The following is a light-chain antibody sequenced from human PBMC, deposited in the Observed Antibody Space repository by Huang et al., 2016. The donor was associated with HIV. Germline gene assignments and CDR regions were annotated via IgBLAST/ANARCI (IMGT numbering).Light chain of an antibody. Sequence: DIQMTQSPSSLSASVGDRVTITCRASQTISKYLNWYQQKPGKPPKLLISSASTSQSGVPPRFTGSGSGTDFTLTINSLQPEDIATYYCQQSYTTPRTFGQGTRVAIK. CDR1: QTISKY. V-gene: IGKV1-39*01. J-gene: IGKJ1*01. CDR3: QQSYTTPRT. CDR2: SAS.